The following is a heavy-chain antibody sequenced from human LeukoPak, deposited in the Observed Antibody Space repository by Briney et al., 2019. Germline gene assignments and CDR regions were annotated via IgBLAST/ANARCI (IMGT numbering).Heavy chain of an antibody. V-gene: IGHV3-73*01. CDR1: GFTFSGSA. D-gene: IGHD3-16*01. CDR3: TRLPNYGDNWFDP. J-gene: IGHJ5*02. CDR2: IRSKANSYAT. Sequence: GGSLRLSCAASGFTFSGSAMHWVPQAPGKGLVWVGRIRSKANSYATAYAASVKGRFTISRDDSKNTAYLQMNSLKTEYTAVYYCTRLPNYGDNWFDPWGQGTLVTVSS.